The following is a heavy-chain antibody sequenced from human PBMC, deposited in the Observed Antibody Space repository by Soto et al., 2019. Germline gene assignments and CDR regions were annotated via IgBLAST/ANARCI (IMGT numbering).Heavy chain of an antibody. D-gene: IGHD2-21*02. CDR1: GGSISSGGYS. Sequence: PSETLSLTCAVSGGSISSGGYSWSWIRQPPGKGLEWIGYMYHSGSTYYKPSLKSRVTVSVDTSKNQFSLKLSSVTAADTAVYYCARHPSDFWFDPWGQGTLVTVSS. V-gene: IGHV4-30-2*03. CDR2: MYHSGST. J-gene: IGHJ5*02. CDR3: ARHPSDFWFDP.